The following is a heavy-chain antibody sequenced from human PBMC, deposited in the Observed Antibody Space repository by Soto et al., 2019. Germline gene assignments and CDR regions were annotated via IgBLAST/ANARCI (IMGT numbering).Heavy chain of an antibody. V-gene: IGHV3-15*07. CDR1: GFTFSNAW. CDR3: TTDRRMVRGVITNYYYYYGMDG. D-gene: IGHD3-10*01. CDR2: IKSKTDGGTT. J-gene: IGHJ6*02. Sequence: GGSLRLSCAASGFTFSNAWMNWVRQAPGKGLEWVGRIKSKTDGGTTDYAAPVKGRFTISRDDSKNTLYLQMNSLKTEDTAVYYCTTDRRMVRGVITNYYYYYGMDGWGQGTTVTVSS.